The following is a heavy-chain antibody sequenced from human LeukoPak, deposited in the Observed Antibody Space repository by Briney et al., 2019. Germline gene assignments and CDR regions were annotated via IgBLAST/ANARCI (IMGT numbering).Heavy chain of an antibody. CDR2: IYPGDSDT. J-gene: IGHJ1*01. Sequence: GESLKISCKGSGYSFTSYWIGWVRQTPGKVLEWMGIIYPGDSDTKYSPSFQGQVTISADKSINTVYLQWSTLKASDTAMYYCARLAYCGGDCYRTTRGYFQHWGQGTLVTVSS. V-gene: IGHV5-51*01. D-gene: IGHD2-21*02. CDR3: ARLAYCGGDCYRTTRGYFQH. CDR1: GYSFTSYW.